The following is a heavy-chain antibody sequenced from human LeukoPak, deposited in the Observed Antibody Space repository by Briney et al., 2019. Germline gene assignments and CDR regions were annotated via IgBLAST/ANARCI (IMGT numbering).Heavy chain of an antibody. CDR2: IIPIFGTA. CDR3: ARSLELVYWFDP. J-gene: IGHJ5*02. D-gene: IGHD1-7*01. Sequence: SVKVSCKAFGDTFSSYVISWLRQAPGQGLEWMGGIIPIFGTANYAQKFQGRVTITTDESTSTAYMELSSLRSEDTAVYYCARSLELVYWFDPWGQGTLVTVSS. V-gene: IGHV1-69*05. CDR1: GDTFSSYV.